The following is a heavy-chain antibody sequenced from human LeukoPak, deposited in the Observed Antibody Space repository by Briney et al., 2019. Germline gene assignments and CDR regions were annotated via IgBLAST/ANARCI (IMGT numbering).Heavy chain of an antibody. Sequence: SVKVSCKASGGTFSSYAISWVRQAPGQGLEWMGGIIPIFGTANYAQKFQGRVTITADESTSTAYMELSSLRAEDTAVYYCARDQSSGGDYETYWYFDLWGRGTLVTVSS. J-gene: IGHJ2*01. CDR1: GGTFSSYA. V-gene: IGHV1-69*13. CDR3: ARDQSSGGDYETYWYFDL. D-gene: IGHD4-17*01. CDR2: IIPIFGTA.